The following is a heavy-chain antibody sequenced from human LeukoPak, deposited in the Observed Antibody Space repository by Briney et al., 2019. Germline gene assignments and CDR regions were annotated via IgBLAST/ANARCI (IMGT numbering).Heavy chain of an antibody. D-gene: IGHD1-26*01. CDR2: ISYDGSNK. J-gene: IGHJ3*02. CDR1: GFTFSSYA. V-gene: IGHV3-30*04. Sequence: GGSLRLSCAASGFTFSSYAMHWVRQAPGKGLEWVAVISYDGSNKYYADSVKGRFTISRDNSKNTLHLQMNSLRAEDTAVYYCARDISGSYGAFDIWGQGTMVTVSS. CDR3: ARDISGSYGAFDI.